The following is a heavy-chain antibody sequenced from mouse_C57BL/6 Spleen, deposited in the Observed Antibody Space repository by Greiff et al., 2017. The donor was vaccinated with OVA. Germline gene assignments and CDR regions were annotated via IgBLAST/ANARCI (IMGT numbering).Heavy chain of an antibody. V-gene: IGHV1-4*01. CDR3: AREDFQVDY. CDR1: GYTFTSYT. D-gene: IGHD3-2*02. Sequence: QVQLQQSGAELARPGASVKMSCKASGYTFTSYTMHWVKPRPGQGLEWIGYINPSSGYTKYNQKFKDKATLTADKSSSTAYMQLSSLTSEDSAVYYCAREDFQVDYWGQGTTLTVSS. CDR2: INPSSGYT. J-gene: IGHJ2*01.